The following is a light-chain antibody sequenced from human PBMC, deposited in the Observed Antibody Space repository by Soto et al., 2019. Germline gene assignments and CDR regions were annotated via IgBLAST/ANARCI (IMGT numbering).Light chain of an antibody. Sequence: DIVMTQSPATLSVSPGERATLTCRASQSVGSNLAWYQQKPGQAPRLLIYAASTMATGIPSKLSASGSGTEFTLTISSLQSEDFAVYYCQQYNKWPQTFGQGTKVDIK. CDR3: QQYNKWPQT. V-gene: IGKV3-15*01. CDR1: QSVGSN. CDR2: AAS. J-gene: IGKJ1*01.